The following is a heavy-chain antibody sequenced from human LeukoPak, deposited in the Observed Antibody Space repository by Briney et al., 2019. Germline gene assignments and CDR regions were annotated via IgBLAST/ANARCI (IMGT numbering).Heavy chain of an antibody. CDR3: ARHYGP. J-gene: IGHJ5*02. Sequence: PSGTLSLTCAVSGGSISSSNWWSWVRQPPGKGLEWIGSIYHSGSTYYNPSLKSRVTISVDTSRNQFSLNLSSATAADTAVYYCARHYGPWGQGTLVAVSS. CDR2: IYHSGST. D-gene: IGHD3-16*01. V-gene: IGHV4-4*02. CDR1: GGSISSSNW.